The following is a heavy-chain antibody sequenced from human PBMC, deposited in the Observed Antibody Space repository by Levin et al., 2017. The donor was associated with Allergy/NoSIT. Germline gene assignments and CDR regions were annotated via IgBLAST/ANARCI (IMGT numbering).Heavy chain of an antibody. CDR3: ARDPSASGAFDV. CDR1: GFTFRDPY. Sequence: LSLTCVASGFTFRDPYMAWVRQAPGKGLEWVGRSRNRANSYTTEYAASVKGRFTISRDDSKNSLFLQMNSLQTEDTAMYYCARDPSASGAFDVWGQGTMVTVSS. J-gene: IGHJ3*01. V-gene: IGHV3-72*01. D-gene: IGHD1-26*01. CDR2: SRNRANSYTT.